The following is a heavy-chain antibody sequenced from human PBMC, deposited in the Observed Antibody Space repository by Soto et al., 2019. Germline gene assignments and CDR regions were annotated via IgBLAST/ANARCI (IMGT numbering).Heavy chain of an antibody. D-gene: IGHD3-10*01. J-gene: IGHJ6*02. CDR3: ARTRGSAVYFYFYGLDV. CDR1: GGSINGNNYS. CDR2: TYSSGGA. V-gene: IGHV4-39*07. Sequence: SETLSLTCSLSGGSINGNNYSWGWIRQPPGRGLEWIGNTYSSGGAYYDPCFKSRASISVDTSKSQVFLKLTSVTAADTAIYYCARTRGSAVYFYFYGLDVWGHGTTVTVSS.